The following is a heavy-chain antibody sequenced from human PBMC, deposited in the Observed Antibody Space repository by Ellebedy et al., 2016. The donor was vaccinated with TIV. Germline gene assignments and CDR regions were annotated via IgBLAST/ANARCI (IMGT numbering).Heavy chain of an antibody. Sequence: MPSETLSLTCTVSGGSLSSYYWSWIRQPPGKGLEWIGYIYYSGSTNYNPSLKSRVTISVDTSKNQFSLKLSSVTAADTAVYYCTGVPDTAMLWFDSWGQGTLVTVSS. D-gene: IGHD5-18*01. CDR1: GGSLSSYY. V-gene: IGHV4-59*01. J-gene: IGHJ5*01. CDR2: IYYSGST. CDR3: TGVPDTAMLWFDS.